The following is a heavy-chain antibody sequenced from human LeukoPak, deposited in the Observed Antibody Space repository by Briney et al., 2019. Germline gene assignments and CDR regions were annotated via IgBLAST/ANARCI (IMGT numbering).Heavy chain of an antibody. CDR1: GYSISTGYY. CDR3: AKSGGYGLIDY. V-gene: IGHV4-38-2*02. Sequence: PSETLSLTCTVSGYSISTGYYWDWIRQPPGKGLEWIGNIYYSGSTYYNESLESRVTISIDTSKNQFSLKLNSVTAADTAMYYCAKSGGYGLIDYWGQGTLVTVSS. CDR2: IYYSGST. J-gene: IGHJ4*02. D-gene: IGHD1-26*01.